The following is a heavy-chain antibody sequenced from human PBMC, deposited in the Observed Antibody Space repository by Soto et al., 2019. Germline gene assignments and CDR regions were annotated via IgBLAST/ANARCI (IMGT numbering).Heavy chain of an antibody. CDR1: GLTFSIYA. CDR3: VKGKYYYDSSGYHPFDY. V-gene: IGHV3-64D*06. Sequence: GSLRLSCSASGLTFSIYAMHWVRQAPRKGLEYVSSISTNGGSTHYADSVKGRFTISRDNSKNTQYLQMSSLRADDTAVYYCVKGKYYYDSSGYHPFDYWGQGTLVTVSS. CDR2: ISTNGGST. D-gene: IGHD3-22*01. J-gene: IGHJ4*02.